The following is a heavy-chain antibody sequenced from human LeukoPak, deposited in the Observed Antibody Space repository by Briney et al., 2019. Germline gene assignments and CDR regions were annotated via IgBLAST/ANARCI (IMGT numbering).Heavy chain of an antibody. CDR2: INTNTGNP. D-gene: IGHD6-19*01. CDR3: AKETVAKFKFNY. CDR1: GYNFMSYG. V-gene: IGHV7-4-1*02. Sequence: ASVKVSCKASGYNFMSYGMHWVRQAPGQGLEWMGWINTNTGNPTYAQGFTGRFVFSLDISVSTAYLQISSLKAEDTAVYYCAKETVAKFKFNYGGQGTLVTVSS. J-gene: IGHJ4*02.